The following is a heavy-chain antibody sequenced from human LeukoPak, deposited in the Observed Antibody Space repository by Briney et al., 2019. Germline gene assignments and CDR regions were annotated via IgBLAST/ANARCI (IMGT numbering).Heavy chain of an antibody. D-gene: IGHD3-22*01. V-gene: IGHV3-30*18. Sequence: PGRSLRLSCAASGFTFSSYGMHWVRQAPGKGLEWVAVISYDGTNKYYADSVKGRFTISRDNSKNTLYLQMNSLRPEDTAVYYCAKVLSKGGGYYLTDYWGQGTLVTVSS. CDR1: GFTFSSYG. CDR3: AKVLSKGGGYYLTDY. J-gene: IGHJ4*02. CDR2: ISYDGTNK.